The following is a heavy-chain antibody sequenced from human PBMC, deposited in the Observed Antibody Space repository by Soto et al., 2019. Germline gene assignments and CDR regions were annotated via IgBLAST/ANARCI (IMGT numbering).Heavy chain of an antibody. CDR3: ARDLSSGSWDWYFDL. Sequence: QVQLVQSGAEVKKPGASVKVSCKASGYTFTSYGISWVRQAPGQGLEWMGWISAYNGNTNYAQKLQGRVTMTTDTSTSTAYRELRSLRCDDTAVYYCARDLSSGSWDWYFDLWGRGTLVTVSS. D-gene: IGHD6-13*01. CDR2: ISAYNGNT. J-gene: IGHJ2*01. CDR1: GYTFTSYG. V-gene: IGHV1-18*01.